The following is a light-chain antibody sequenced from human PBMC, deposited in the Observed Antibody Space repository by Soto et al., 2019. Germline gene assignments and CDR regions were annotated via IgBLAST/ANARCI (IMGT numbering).Light chain of an antibody. CDR3: QQYFGSLYT. Sequence: SVLTQSPGTLSLSPGEGATLSCRTSQSTTNTYLAWYQQRPGQAPRLLIYAASSRATGIPDRFSGSGSGTDFTLTISRLEPEDFAVYYCQQYFGSLYTFGQGTKLEIK. J-gene: IGKJ2*01. CDR2: AAS. V-gene: IGKV3-20*01. CDR1: QSTTNTY.